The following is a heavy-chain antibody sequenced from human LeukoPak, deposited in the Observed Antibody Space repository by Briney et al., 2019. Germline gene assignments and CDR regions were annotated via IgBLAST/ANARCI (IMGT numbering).Heavy chain of an antibody. CDR1: GDTFTSYG. CDR3: ARDGVLGYSNYRHYYYYMDV. J-gene: IGHJ6*03. D-gene: IGHD4-11*01. V-gene: IGHV1-18*01. CDR2: ISAYNGNT. Sequence: ASVKVSCKASGDTFTSYGISWVRQAPGQGLEWMGWISAYNGNTNYAQKLQGRVTMTTDTSTSTAYMELRSLRSDDTAVYYCARDGVLGYSNYRHYYYYMDVWGKGTTVTVSS.